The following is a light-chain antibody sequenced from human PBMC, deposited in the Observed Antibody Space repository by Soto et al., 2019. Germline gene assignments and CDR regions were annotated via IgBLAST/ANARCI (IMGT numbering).Light chain of an antibody. Sequence: LTQSPGTLSLSPGERATLSCMASQSVSSSYLAWYQQKPGQAPRLLIYGASSRATGIPDRFSGSGSGTDFTLTICRLEPEDFAVYYCQQYGSSRTFGQGTKVDIK. CDR1: QSVSSSY. CDR2: GAS. V-gene: IGKV3-20*01. J-gene: IGKJ1*01. CDR3: QQYGSSRT.